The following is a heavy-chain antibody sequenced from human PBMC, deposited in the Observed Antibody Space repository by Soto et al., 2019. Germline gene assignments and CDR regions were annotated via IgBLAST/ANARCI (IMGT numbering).Heavy chain of an antibody. CDR3: ARGGIIGTPPDV. CDR2: IFPGDSDT. J-gene: IGHJ4*02. Sequence: VESLKISCQGSGYNFGACWIGWVRQMPGKGLEWMGIIFPGDSDTRYRPSFQGQVTISVDRSVNSVYLQWSSLKASDTAMYCGARGGIIGTPPDVWAKGTQVTVSS. CDR1: GYNFGACW. D-gene: IGHD1-7*01. V-gene: IGHV5-51*01.